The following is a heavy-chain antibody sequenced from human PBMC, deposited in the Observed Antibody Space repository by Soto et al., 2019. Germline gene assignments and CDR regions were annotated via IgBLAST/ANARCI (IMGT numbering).Heavy chain of an antibody. Sequence: QVQLVQSGAEVKKPGASVKVSCKASGYTFTSYAMHWVRQAPGQRLEWMGWINAGNGNTKYSQKFQGRVTITRDTSVSTAYTELSSLRSEDTAVYYCARGLTMVRGVILDAFDIWGQGTMVTVSS. J-gene: IGHJ3*02. CDR2: INAGNGNT. CDR3: ARGLTMVRGVILDAFDI. CDR1: GYTFTSYA. D-gene: IGHD3-10*01. V-gene: IGHV1-3*01.